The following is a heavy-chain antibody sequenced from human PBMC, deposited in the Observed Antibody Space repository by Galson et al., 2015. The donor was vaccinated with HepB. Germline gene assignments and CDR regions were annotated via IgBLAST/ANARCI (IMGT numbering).Heavy chain of an antibody. CDR2: INYSGGST. J-gene: IGHJ4*02. CDR3: AKDPLGGDSFFDS. CDR1: GFTFNTFA. D-gene: IGHD3-16*01. V-gene: IGHV3-23*01. Sequence: CAASGFTFNTFAMTWVRQAPGKGLEWVSGINYSGGSTYYADSVKGRFTISRDNSKNTLYLQMNSLRAEDTAVYYCAKDPLGGDSFFDSWGQGTLVTVSS.